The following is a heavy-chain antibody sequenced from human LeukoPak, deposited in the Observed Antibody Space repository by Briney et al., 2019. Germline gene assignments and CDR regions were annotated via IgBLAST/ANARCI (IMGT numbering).Heavy chain of an antibody. J-gene: IGHJ4*02. CDR2: ISGRDTST. Sequence: PGGSLRLSCAASGFTFSSYAMSWVRQAPGKGLEWVSGISGRDTSTYYADSVKGRFTISRDNSKSTMYLQMNSLRAEDTAIYYCAKIGPGNYYTPQFDYWGQGTLVTVSS. V-gene: IGHV3-23*01. CDR1: GFTFSSYA. D-gene: IGHD3-10*01. CDR3: AKIGPGNYYTPQFDY.